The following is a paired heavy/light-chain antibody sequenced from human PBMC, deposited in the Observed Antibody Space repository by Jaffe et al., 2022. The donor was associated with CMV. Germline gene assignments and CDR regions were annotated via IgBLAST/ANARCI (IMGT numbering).Heavy chain of an antibody. D-gene: IGHD6-19*01. CDR2: IFSNDDK. J-gene: IGHJ4*02. CDR1: GQMG. CDR3: ARAPSNIAVAGPHFDD. Sequence: QVTLKESGPVLVRPTETLTLTCTVYGQMGVSWIRQPPGKALEWLAHIFSNDDKSYNVSLKTRLTISKDTSKSQAVLIMTNMDPVDTATYYCARAPSNIAVAGPHFDDWGQGTLVTVSS. V-gene: IGHV2-26*01.
Light chain of an antibody. CDR1: SSNIGNNY. Sequence: QSVVTQPPSASGTPGQSITISCSGSSSNIGNNYVYWYQQIPGTAPKLLIFRNGRRPSGVPDRFSGSKSGSSASLAITGLRSEDEADYYCATWDDSLGGPVFGGGTKLTVL. J-gene: IGLJ3*02. V-gene: IGLV1-47*01. CDR3: ATWDDSLGGPV. CDR2: RNG.